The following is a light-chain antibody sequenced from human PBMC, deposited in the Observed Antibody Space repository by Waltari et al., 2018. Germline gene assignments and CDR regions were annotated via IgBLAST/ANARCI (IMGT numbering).Light chain of an antibody. CDR3: CSYAGSYTVL. Sequence: QSALTQPRSVSGSPGQSVTFPCTGTSNDVGGYNHVSWYQPSPGKAPKLMIYDVFNRPSGVPDRFSGSKSGNTASLTISGLQADDEADYYCCSYAGSYTVLFGGGTKLTVL. CDR2: DVF. V-gene: IGLV2-11*01. CDR1: SNDVGGYNH. J-gene: IGLJ2*01.